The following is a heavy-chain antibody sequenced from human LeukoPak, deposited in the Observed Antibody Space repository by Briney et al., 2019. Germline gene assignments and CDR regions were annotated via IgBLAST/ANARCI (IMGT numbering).Heavy chain of an antibody. V-gene: IGHV3-23*01. J-gene: IGHJ4*02. CDR3: AKSGYYYDSSGYYYVFDY. CDR1: GFTFSNYA. CDR2: ISGSGGST. D-gene: IGHD3-22*01. Sequence: GGSLRLSCAASGFTFSNYAMSWVRQAPGKGLEWVSAISGSGGSTYYADSVKGRFTISRDNSKNTLYLQMNSLRAEDTAVYYCAKSGYYYDSSGYYYVFDYWGQGTLVTVSS.